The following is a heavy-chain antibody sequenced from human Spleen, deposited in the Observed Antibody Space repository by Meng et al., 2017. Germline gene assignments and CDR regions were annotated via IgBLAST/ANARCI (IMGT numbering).Heavy chain of an antibody. D-gene: IGHD3-10*01. CDR3: TRGNYPYGLDV. Sequence: GSLRLSCTVSGGSISSVSYYWGWIRQPPGKGLEWIGSIYYSGRTYYNPSLKSRVTISEDTSKNQFSLKVTSVTAADTAVYYCTRGNYPYGLDVWGQGTTVTVSS. J-gene: IGHJ6*02. CDR2: IYYSGRT. V-gene: IGHV4-39*01. CDR1: GGSISSVSYY.